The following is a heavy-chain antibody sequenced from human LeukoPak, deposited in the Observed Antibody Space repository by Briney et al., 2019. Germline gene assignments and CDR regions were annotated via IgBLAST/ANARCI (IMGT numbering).Heavy chain of an antibody. CDR2: ISWNSGSI. CDR1: GFTFDDYA. Sequence: PGGSLRLSCAASGFTFDDYAMHWVRQAPGKGLEWVSGISWNSGSIGYADSVKGRFTISRDNAKNSLYLQMNSLRAEDTALYYCAKDTLSSSWYYFDYWAREPWSPSPQ. V-gene: IGHV3-9*01. D-gene: IGHD6-13*01. CDR3: AKDTLSSSWYYFDY. J-gene: IGHJ4*02.